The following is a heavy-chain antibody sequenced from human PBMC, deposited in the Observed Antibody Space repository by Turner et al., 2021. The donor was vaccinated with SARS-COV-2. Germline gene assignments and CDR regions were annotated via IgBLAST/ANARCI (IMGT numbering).Heavy chain of an antibody. J-gene: IGHJ4*02. CDR2: ISYDGSNK. Sequence: VQLVESAGGEVQPGGSLRLYCAASGFNYSIYVMHWVRQAPGKGLGWVAVISYDGSNKYYADSVKSRFAISRDNSNNTLYLQMNSLRTENTAVDYCARDSGDFNYWGQGTLVTVSS. V-gene: IGHV3-30*09. CDR1: GFNYSIYV. CDR3: ARDSGDFNY. D-gene: IGHD3-10*01.